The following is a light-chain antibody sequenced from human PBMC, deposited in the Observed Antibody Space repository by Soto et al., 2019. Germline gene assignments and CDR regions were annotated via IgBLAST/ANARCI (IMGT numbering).Light chain of an antibody. J-gene: IGLJ1*01. V-gene: IGLV2-18*02. CDR1: SSDVGGYNR. CDR3: CSYTSSSTYV. CDR2: EVN. Sequence: QSALTQPPSVSGSPGQSVTISCTGTSSDVGGYNRVSWYQQPPGTTPKLIIYEVNNRPSGVPERFSGSKSGNTASLTISGLQAEDEADYYCCSYTSSSTYVFGAGTKLTVL.